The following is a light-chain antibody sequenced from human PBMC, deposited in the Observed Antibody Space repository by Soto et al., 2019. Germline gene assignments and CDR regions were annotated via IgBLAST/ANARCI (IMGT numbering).Light chain of an antibody. CDR2: DAS. V-gene: IGKV1-13*02. J-gene: IGKJ2*01. CDR3: QQYNSYSYT. Sequence: AIQMTQSPSSLSASVGDRVTITCRASQGIRNDLGWYQQKPGKAPKLLIYDASSLESGVPSRFSGSGSGTEFTLTISSLQPDDFATYYCQQYNSYSYTFGQGTKLEIK. CDR1: QGIRND.